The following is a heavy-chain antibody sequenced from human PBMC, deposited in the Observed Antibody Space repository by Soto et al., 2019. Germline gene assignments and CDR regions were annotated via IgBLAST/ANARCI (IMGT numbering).Heavy chain of an antibody. CDR1: GYTLTELS. V-gene: IGHV1-24*01. J-gene: IGHJ3*02. CDR3: ARIQLGYDAFDI. CDR2: FDPEDGET. D-gene: IGHD6-6*01. Sequence: ASVKVSCKVSGYTLTELSMHWVRQAPGKGLEWMGGFDPEDGETIYAQKFQGRVTMTEDTSTDTAYMELSSLRAEDTAVYYCARIQLGYDAFDIWGQGTMVTVSS.